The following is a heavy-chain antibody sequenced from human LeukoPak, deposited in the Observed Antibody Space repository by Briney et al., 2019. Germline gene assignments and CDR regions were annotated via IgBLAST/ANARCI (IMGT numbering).Heavy chain of an antibody. J-gene: IGHJ4*02. CDR1: GYTFTGYY. CDR2: INPNSGGT. Sequence: ASVKVSCKASGYTFTGYYMHWVRQAPGQGLEWMGWINPNSGGTNYAQKFQGRVTMTRDTSISTAYMELSRLRSDDTAVYYCARESSFMVRGVNDYWGQGTLVTVSS. V-gene: IGHV1-2*02. D-gene: IGHD3-10*01. CDR3: ARESSFMVRGVNDY.